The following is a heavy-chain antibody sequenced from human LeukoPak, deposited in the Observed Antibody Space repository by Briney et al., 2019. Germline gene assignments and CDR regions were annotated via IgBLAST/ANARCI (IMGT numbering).Heavy chain of an antibody. CDR1: GGSISSYC. D-gene: IGHD4-23*01. V-gene: IGHV4-59*01. CDR2: IYYSGST. Sequence: SETLSLTCTVSGGSISSYCWSWIRQPPGKGLEWIGYIYYSGSTNYNPSLKSRVTISVDTSKNQFSLKLNSVTAADTAVYYCARDRWAFDIWGQGTMVTVSS. CDR3: ARDRWAFDI. J-gene: IGHJ3*02.